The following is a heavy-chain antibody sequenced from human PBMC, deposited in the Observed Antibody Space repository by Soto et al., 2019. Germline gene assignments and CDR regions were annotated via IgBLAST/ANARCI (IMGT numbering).Heavy chain of an antibody. D-gene: IGHD2-21*02. CDR2: IYYSGRT. J-gene: IGHJ4*02. V-gene: IGHV4-39*01. Sequence: SETLSLTCIVSGESISSSSYYWGWIRQPPGKGLEWIGSIYYSGRTYYNPSFKSRVTISIDTSKSQFSLKLSSVTATDTAVYYCARQRTTVVTQAYFDHWGQGALVTVSS. CDR1: GESISSSSYY. CDR3: ARQRTTVVTQAYFDH.